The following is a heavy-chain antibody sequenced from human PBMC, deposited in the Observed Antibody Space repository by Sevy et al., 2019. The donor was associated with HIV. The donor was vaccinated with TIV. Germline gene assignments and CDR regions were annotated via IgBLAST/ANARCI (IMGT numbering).Heavy chain of an antibody. J-gene: IGHJ3*02. CDR2: INQDGSQK. CDR3: ARDSSPPSYDAFDM. V-gene: IGHV3-7*01. D-gene: IGHD6-13*01. CDR1: GFTFSTYW. Sequence: GGSLRLSCAASGFTFSTYWMSWVRQAPGRGLEWVANINQDGSQKNYVDSVKGRLTITRDNAKGSLFLQMSSLRAEDTAVYYCARDSSPPSYDAFDMWGQGTMVTVSS.